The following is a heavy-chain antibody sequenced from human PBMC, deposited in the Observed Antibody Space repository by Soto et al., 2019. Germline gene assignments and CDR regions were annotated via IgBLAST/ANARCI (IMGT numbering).Heavy chain of an antibody. J-gene: IGHJ4*02. CDR2: IYHSGST. CDR1: GGSISSGGYY. V-gene: IGHV4-31*03. CDR3: ARGSNSGSYSDFDY. D-gene: IGHD1-26*01. Sequence: SETLSLTCTVSGGSISSGGYYWSWIRQHPGKGLEWIGYIYHSGSTYYNPSLKSRVTISVDTSKNQFSLKLSSVTAADTAVYYCARGSNSGSYSDFDYWGQGTLVTVSS.